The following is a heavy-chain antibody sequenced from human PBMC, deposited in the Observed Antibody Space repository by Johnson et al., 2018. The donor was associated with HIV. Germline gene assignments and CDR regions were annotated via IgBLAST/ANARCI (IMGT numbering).Heavy chain of an antibody. CDR2: ISGSGGST. V-gene: IGHV3-23*04. CDR1: GFTFSSYA. Sequence: VQLVESGGGVVQPGRSLRLSCAASGFTFSSYAMSWVRQAPGKGLEWVSAISGSGGSTYYADSVKGRFTISRDNSKNTLYLQRNSLRAEDTAVYYCARVPSGTPSSIWGQGTKVTVS. CDR3: ARVPSGTPSSI. D-gene: IGHD1-1*01. J-gene: IGHJ3*02.